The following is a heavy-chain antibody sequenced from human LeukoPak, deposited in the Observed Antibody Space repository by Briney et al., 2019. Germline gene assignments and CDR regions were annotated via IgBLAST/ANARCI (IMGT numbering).Heavy chain of an antibody. J-gene: IGHJ3*02. CDR3: ARNLWFGESSDAFDM. V-gene: IGHV1-2*02. CDR2: INPNSGGT. D-gene: IGHD3-10*01. Sequence: ASVKVSCKASGYTFTGYYMHWVRQAPGQGLEWMGWINPNSGGTNYAQKFQGRVTMTRDTSISTAYMEMSRLRSDDTAVYYCARNLWFGESSDAFDMWGQGTMVTVSS. CDR1: GYTFTGYY.